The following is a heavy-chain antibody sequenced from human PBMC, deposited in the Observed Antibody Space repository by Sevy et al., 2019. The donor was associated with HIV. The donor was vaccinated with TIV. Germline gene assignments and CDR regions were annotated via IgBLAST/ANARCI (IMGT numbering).Heavy chain of an antibody. V-gene: IGHV3-21*01. CDR3: ARGPGYCSGGSCYDKGAFDI. J-gene: IGHJ3*02. Sequence: GGSLRLSCAASGFTFSSYSMNWVRQAPGKGLEWVSSISSSSSYIYYADSVKGRFTISRDNAKNSLYLQMNSLRAEDTAVYYCARGPGYCSGGSCYDKGAFDIWGQGTMVTVSS. CDR2: ISSSSSYI. CDR1: GFTFSSYS. D-gene: IGHD2-15*01.